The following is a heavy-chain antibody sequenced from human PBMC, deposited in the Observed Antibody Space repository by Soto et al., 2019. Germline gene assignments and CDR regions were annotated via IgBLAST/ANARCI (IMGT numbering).Heavy chain of an antibody. CDR2: IYIGDST. CDR1: GFTVSSSY. Sequence: GGSLRLSCAASGFTVSSSYMSWVRQAPGKGLEWVSVIYIGDSTYYADSVKGRFTMSRDSSKNTVYLQMNSLRPEDTAVYYCARDAGITGTPGDFDYWGQGALVTVYS. V-gene: IGHV3-53*01. CDR3: ARDAGITGTPGDFDY. D-gene: IGHD1-20*01. J-gene: IGHJ4*02.